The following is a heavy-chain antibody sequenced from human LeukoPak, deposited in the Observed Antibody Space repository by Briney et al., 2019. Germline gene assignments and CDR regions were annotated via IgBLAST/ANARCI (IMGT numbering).Heavy chain of an antibody. J-gene: IGHJ3*02. CDR1: GYTFTGYY. V-gene: IGHV1-46*01. Sequence: GASVKVPCKASGYTFTGYYMHWVRQAPGQGLEWMGIINPSGGSTSYAQKFQGRVTMTRDTSTSTVYMELSSLRSEDTAVYYCARDRDWNYPGDAFDIWGQGTMVTVSS. CDR2: INPSGGST. D-gene: IGHD1-7*01. CDR3: ARDRDWNYPGDAFDI.